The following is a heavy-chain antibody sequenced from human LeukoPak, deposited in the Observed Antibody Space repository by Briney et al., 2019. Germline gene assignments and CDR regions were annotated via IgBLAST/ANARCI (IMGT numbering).Heavy chain of an antibody. CDR3: ARALAAAGGDY. Sequence: SESLSLTCTVSGGSISSGGYYWSWIRQPPGKGLEWIGYIYHSGSTYYNPSLKSRVTISVDRSKTQFSLKLSSVTAADTAVYYCARALAAAGGDYWGQGTLVTVSS. D-gene: IGHD6-13*01. CDR2: IYHSGST. V-gene: IGHV4-30-2*01. CDR1: GGSISSGGYY. J-gene: IGHJ4*02.